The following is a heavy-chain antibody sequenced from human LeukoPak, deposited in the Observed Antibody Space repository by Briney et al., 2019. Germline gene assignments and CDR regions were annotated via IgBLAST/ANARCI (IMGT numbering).Heavy chain of an antibody. J-gene: IGHJ5*02. CDR3: ARAHTKYCSSTSCYPDNWFDA. V-gene: IGHV3-30*12. Sequence: GGSLRLSCAASGFTFSSYGMHWVRQAPGKGLEWVALISFGGRNKYYADSVKGRFTISRDNAKDSLYLQMNSLRAEDTAVYYCARAHTKYCSSTSCYPDNWFDAWGQGTLVTVSS. CDR2: ISFGGRNK. CDR1: GFTFSSYG. D-gene: IGHD2-2*01.